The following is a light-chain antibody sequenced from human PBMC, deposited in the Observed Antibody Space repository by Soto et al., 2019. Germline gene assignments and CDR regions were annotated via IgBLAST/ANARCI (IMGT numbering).Light chain of an antibody. V-gene: IGKV1-5*03. J-gene: IGKJ2*01. Sequence: DIQMTQSPSTLSASVGDTVTITCRASQSISNWLAWYQQKPGQAPKLLIHKASTLESGVPSRFSGSGSGTEFTLTISSLQPDDFATFYCQQYERFPYTFGQGPKLEIK. CDR2: KAS. CDR3: QQYERFPYT. CDR1: QSISNW.